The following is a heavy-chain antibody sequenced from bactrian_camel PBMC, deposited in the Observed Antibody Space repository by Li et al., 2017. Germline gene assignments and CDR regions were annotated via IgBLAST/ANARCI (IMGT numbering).Heavy chain of an antibody. J-gene: IGHJ4*01. Sequence: HVQLVESGGGSVQPGGSLRLCCAASGYTRCMGWFRQAPGKDREGVATIDIYDRISYADSVKGRFTISQDNAKNTVYLQLNSLKTEDTAMYYCAKGLWSSSDVGQGTQVTVS. V-gene: IGHV3S53*01. CDR2: IDIYDRI. CDR1: GYTRC. D-gene: IGHD2*01.